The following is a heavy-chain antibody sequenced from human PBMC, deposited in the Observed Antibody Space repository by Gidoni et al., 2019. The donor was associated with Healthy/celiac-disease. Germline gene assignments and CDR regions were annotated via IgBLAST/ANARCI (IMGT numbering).Heavy chain of an antibody. CDR1: GFTFSSYW. D-gene: IGHD3-16*01. J-gene: IGHJ4*02. CDR3: AVNGLRLGELFASELSY. V-gene: IGHV3-7*03. CDR2: IKQDGSEK. Sequence: EVQLVESGGGLVQPGGSLRLSCAAAGFTFSSYWMGWVRQAPGKGLEWVANIKQDGSEKYYVDSVKGRFTISRDNAKNSLYLQMNSLRAEDTAVYYCAVNGLRLGELFASELSYWGQGTLVTVSS.